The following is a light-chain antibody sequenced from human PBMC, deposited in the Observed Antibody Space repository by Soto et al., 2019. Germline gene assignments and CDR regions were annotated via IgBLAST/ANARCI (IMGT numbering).Light chain of an antibody. Sequence: EIVMTQSPATLSVSPGERVTFSCRASQSVTSSNVAWYQQIPGQTPRLLIYGASTRATGVPVRFSGSASGTEYTLTISGLQSEDFAVYYCHQYDDGPYTFGQGTKVDI. V-gene: IGKV3-15*01. CDR3: HQYDDGPYT. J-gene: IGKJ2*01. CDR1: QSVTSSN. CDR2: GAS.